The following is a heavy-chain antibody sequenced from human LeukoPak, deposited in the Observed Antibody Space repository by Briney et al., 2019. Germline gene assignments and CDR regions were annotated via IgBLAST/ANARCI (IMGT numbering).Heavy chain of an antibody. J-gene: IGHJ4*02. CDR1: GGSISSGGYY. D-gene: IGHD3-10*01. CDR3: ARVDGSGSYYFFDY. V-gene: IGHV4-31*03. CDR2: IYYSGST. Sequence: SETLSLTCTVSGGSISSGGYYWSWIRQHPGKGLEWIGYIYYSGSTYYNPSLKSRVTISVDTSKNQFSLKLSSVTAADTAVYYCARVDGSGSYYFFDYWGQGTLVTVSS.